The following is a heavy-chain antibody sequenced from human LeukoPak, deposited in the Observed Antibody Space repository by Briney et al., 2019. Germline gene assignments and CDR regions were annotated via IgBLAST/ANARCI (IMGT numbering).Heavy chain of an antibody. V-gene: IGHV1-69*06. CDR3: ARALRSYYDFWSGQTDY. CDR1: GGTFSSYA. CDR2: IIPIFGTA. J-gene: IGHJ4*02. Sequence: SVKVSCKASGGTFSSYAISWVRQAPGQGLEWMGRIIPIFGTANYAQKFQGRVTITADKSTSTAYMELSSLRSEDTAVYYCARALRSYYDFWSGQTDYWGQGTLVTVPS. D-gene: IGHD3-3*01.